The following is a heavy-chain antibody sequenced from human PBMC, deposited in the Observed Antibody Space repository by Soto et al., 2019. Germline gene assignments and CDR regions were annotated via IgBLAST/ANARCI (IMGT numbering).Heavy chain of an antibody. J-gene: IGHJ4*02. CDR3: ARAVDYGDYALGDFDY. D-gene: IGHD4-17*01. CDR2: ISSSSSYI. CDR1: GFTFSSYS. Sequence: GGSLRLSCVASGFTFSSYSMNWVRQAPGKGLEWVSSISSSSSYIYYADSVKGRFTISRDNAKNSLYLQMNSLRAEDTAVYYCARAVDYGDYALGDFDYWGQGTLVTVSS. V-gene: IGHV3-21*01.